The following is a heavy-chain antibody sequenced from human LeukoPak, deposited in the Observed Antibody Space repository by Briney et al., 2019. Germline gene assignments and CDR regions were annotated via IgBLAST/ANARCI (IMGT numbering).Heavy chain of an antibody. CDR3: ARGAAVGQTRDY. V-gene: IGHV1-2*06. CDR1: GYTFTGYY. Sequence: ASVKVSCKASGYTFTGYYIHGVRQAPGQGLEWMGRINPNSGDRNYAQKFQGRVTMTRDTSISAAYMELSSLRSDDTAVYYCARGAAVGQTRDYWGQGTLVTVSS. D-gene: IGHD6-13*01. CDR2: INPNSGDR. J-gene: IGHJ4*02.